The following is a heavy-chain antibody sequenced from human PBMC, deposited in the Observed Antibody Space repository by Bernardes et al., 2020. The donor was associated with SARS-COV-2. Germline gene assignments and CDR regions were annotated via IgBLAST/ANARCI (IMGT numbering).Heavy chain of an antibody. CDR2: IYHSGST. V-gene: IGHV4-38-2*01. D-gene: IGHD2-15*01. CDR1: GYSISSVYY. Sequence: SETLYLTCAVSGYSISSVYYWGCILQPPGKGLEWIGSIYHSGSTYYNPSLKSRVTISVDTSKNQFSLKLSSVTAADTAVYYCARVGADGYCSGGSCLDAFDIWGQGTMVTVSA. CDR3: ARVGADGYCSGGSCLDAFDI. J-gene: IGHJ3*02.